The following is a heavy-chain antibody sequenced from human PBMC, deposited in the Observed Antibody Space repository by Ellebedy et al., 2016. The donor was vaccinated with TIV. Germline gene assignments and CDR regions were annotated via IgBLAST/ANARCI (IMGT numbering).Heavy chain of an antibody. V-gene: IGHV3-30-3*01. J-gene: IGHJ6*02. Sequence: GGSLRLXCAASGFTFSSYAMHWVRQAPGKGLEWVAVISYDGSNKYYADSVKGRFTISRDNSKNTLYLQMNSLRAEDTAVYYCAKDLSDTAMDYYYYGMDVWGQGTTVTVSS. CDR1: GFTFSSYA. CDR3: AKDLSDTAMDYYYYGMDV. D-gene: IGHD5-18*01. CDR2: ISYDGSNK.